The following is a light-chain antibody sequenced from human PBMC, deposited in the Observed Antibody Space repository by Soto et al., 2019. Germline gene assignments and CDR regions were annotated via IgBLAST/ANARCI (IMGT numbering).Light chain of an antibody. CDR3: QQSYSTPPT. V-gene: IGKV1-39*01. CDR1: QSISNH. CDR2: AAS. J-gene: IGKJ4*01. Sequence: DIQMTQSPSSLSASVGDRVTITCRASQSISNHLNWYQQKPGKAPKLLIYAASSLQSGVPSRFSGSGSGTDFTLTISSLQPEDFATYYCQQSYSTPPTFGGGTKVEIK.